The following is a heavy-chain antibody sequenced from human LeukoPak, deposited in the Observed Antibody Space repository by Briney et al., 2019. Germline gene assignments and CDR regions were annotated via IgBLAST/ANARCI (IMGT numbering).Heavy chain of an antibody. CDR2: IIPIFGSA. V-gene: IGHV1-69*13. J-gene: IGHJ5*02. D-gene: IGHD5-12*01. CDR1: GGTFSSYA. Sequence: ASVKVSCKASGGTFSSYAISWVRQAPGQGLEWMGGIIPIFGSANYAQNFQGRVTITADESTTTAYMELSSLRSEDTAVYYCARVGDDIVAGGSWFDPWGQGTLVTVSS. CDR3: ARVGDDIVAGGSWFDP.